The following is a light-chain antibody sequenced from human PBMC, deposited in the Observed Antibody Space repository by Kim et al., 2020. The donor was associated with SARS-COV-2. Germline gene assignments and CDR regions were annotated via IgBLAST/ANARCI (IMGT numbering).Light chain of an antibody. J-gene: IGKJ2*01. CDR1: QSVSGTN. CDR3: QQYGLSPYT. CDR2: SVS. Sequence: LAPGDGATLSCRASQSVSGTNLAWYRQKPGQAPRPLIYSVSSRATGIPDRFSGSGSGTDFTLTISSLEPEDFAVYYCQQYGLSPYTFGQGTKLEI. V-gene: IGKV3-20*01.